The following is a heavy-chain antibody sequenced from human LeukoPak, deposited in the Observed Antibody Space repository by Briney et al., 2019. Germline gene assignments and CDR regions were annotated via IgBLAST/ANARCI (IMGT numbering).Heavy chain of an antibody. D-gene: IGHD3/OR15-3a*01. V-gene: IGHV3-21*01. Sequence: GGSLRLSCAPSGFTFSSYSMNWVRQAPGKGLEWVSSISSSSSYIYYADSVKGRFTISRDNAKNPLYLQMNSLRAEDTAVYYCARELDYDGPNGVDYWGQGTLVTVSS. CDR3: ARELDYDGPNGVDY. CDR1: GFTFSSYS. CDR2: ISSSSSYI. J-gene: IGHJ4*02.